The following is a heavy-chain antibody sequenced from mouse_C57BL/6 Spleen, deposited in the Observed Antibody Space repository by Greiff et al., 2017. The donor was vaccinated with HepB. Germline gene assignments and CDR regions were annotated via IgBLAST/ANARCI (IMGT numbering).Heavy chain of an antibody. CDR1: GFSFNTYA. J-gene: IGHJ4*01. Sequence: DVMLVESGGGLVQPKGSLKLSCAASGFSFNTYAMNWVRQAPGKGLEWVAHIRSKSNNYATYYADSVKDRFTISRDDSESMLYLQMNNLKTEDTAMYYCVRHEGLHYAMDYWGQGTSVTVSS. CDR3: VRHEGLHYAMDY. V-gene: IGHV10-1*01. D-gene: IGHD2-4*01. CDR2: IRSKSNNYAT.